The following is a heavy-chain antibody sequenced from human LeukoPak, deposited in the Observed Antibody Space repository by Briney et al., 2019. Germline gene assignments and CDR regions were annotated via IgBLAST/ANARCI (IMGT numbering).Heavy chain of an antibody. D-gene: IGHD1-26*01. Sequence: ASVKVSCKASGYTFTSYGISWVRQAPGQGLEWMGWISAYNGNTNYAQKLQGRVTMTTDTSTSTAYMELRSLRSDDTAVYYCARDTADSGNYYWFDPWGQGTLVTVSS. CDR3: ARDTADSGNYYWFDP. J-gene: IGHJ5*02. V-gene: IGHV1-18*01. CDR1: GYTFTSYG. CDR2: ISAYNGNT.